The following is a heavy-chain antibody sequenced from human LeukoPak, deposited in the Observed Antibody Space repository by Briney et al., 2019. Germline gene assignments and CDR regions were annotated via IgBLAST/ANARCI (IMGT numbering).Heavy chain of an antibody. CDR2: INPNSGGT. J-gene: IGHJ3*02. CDR3: ARVQARGIAALDDAFDI. Sequence: ASVKVSCKASGYTFTGYYMHWVRQAPGQGLEWMGWINPNSGGTNYAQKFQGRVTMTRDTSISTAYMELSRLRSDDTAVYYCARVQARGIAALDDAFDIWGQGTMVTVSS. V-gene: IGHV1-2*02. D-gene: IGHD6-13*01. CDR1: GYTFTGYY.